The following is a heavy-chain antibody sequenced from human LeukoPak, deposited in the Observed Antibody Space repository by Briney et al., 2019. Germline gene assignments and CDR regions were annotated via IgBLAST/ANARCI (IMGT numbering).Heavy chain of an antibody. CDR1: GDTFNSED. CDR2: MNPNSGNT. CDR3: ARGNYYDSSGYYLGY. Sequence: ASVKVSCKASGDTFNSEDINWVRQAPRQGPEWMGWMNPNSGNTGYAQKFQGRVTMTRNTSISTAYMELSSLRSEDTAVYYCARGNYYDSSGYYLGYWGQGTLVTVSS. V-gene: IGHV1-8*01. D-gene: IGHD3-22*01. J-gene: IGHJ4*02.